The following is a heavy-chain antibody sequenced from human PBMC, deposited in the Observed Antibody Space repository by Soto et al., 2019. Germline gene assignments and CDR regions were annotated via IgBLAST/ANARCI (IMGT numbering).Heavy chain of an antibody. Sequence: GGSLRLSCAASGFTFSSYSMNWVRQAPGKGLEWVSSISSSSSYIYYADSVKGRFTISRDNAKNSLYLQMNSLRAEDTAVYYCARDLGRLLPYGSGSYYNLDYWGQGTLVTVSS. J-gene: IGHJ4*02. D-gene: IGHD3-10*01. CDR1: GFTFSSYS. CDR3: ARDLGRLLPYGSGSYYNLDY. CDR2: ISSSSSYI. V-gene: IGHV3-21*01.